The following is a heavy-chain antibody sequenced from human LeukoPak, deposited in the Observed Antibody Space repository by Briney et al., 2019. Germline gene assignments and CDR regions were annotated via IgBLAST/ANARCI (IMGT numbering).Heavy chain of an antibody. CDR2: IRSKAYGGTT. D-gene: IGHD3-10*01. J-gene: IGHJ4*02. V-gene: IGHV3-49*05. CDR1: GFTFGDYA. CDR3: TAEVGAMVRGVIRGYYFDY. Sequence: NPGGSLRLSCTASGFTFGDYAMSWFRQAPGQGLEWVGFIRSKAYGGTTEYAASVKGRFTNSRDDSKSIAYLQMNSLKTEDTAVYYCTAEVGAMVRGVIRGYYFDYWGQGTLVTVSS.